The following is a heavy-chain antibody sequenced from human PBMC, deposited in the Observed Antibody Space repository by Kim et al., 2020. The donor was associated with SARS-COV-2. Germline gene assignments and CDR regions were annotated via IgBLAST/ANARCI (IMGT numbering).Heavy chain of an antibody. CDR1: GYTFTSYA. CDR3: ARDQLHITMMGGLLSP. V-gene: IGHV7-4-1*02. CDR2: INTNTGNP. D-gene: IGHD3-22*01. Sequence: ASVKVSCKASGYTFTSYAMNWVRQAPGQGLEWMGWINTNTGNPTYAQGFTGRFVFSLDTSVSTAYLQISSLKAEDTAVYYCARDQLHITMMGGLLSPWGQGTLVTVSS. J-gene: IGHJ5*02.